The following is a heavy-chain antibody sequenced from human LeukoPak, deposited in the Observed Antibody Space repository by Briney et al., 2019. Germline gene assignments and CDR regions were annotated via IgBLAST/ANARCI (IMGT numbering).Heavy chain of an antibody. CDR1: GFTFSSYG. V-gene: IGHV3-30*18. CDR2: ISYDGSNK. J-gene: IGHJ4*02. Sequence: GGSLRLSCAASGFTFSSYGMHWVRQAPGKGLEWVAVISYDGSNKYCADSVKGRFTISRDNSKNTLYLQMNSLRAEDTAVYYCAKGGSTTWNDGPLGYWGQGTLVTVSS. CDR3: AKGGSTTWNDGPLGY. D-gene: IGHD1-1*01.